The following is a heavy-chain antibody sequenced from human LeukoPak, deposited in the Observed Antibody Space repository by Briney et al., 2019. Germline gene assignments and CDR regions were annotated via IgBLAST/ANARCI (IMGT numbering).Heavy chain of an antibody. Sequence: GGSLRLSCAASGFTFDDYAMHWVRQAPGKGLEWVSGISWNSGSIGYADSVKGRFTISRDNAKNSLYLQMNSLRAEDTALYYCAKDGQIVGSYFGWFDPWGQGTLVTVSS. J-gene: IGHJ5*02. CDR3: AKDGQIVGSYFGWFDP. V-gene: IGHV3-9*01. D-gene: IGHD1-26*01. CDR1: GFTFDDYA. CDR2: ISWNSGSI.